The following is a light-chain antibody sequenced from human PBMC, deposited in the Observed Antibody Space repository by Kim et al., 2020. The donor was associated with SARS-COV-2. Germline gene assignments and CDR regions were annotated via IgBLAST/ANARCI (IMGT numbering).Light chain of an antibody. J-gene: IGLJ3*02. CDR3: QSYDSNNQGV. Sequence: NFMLTQPHSVSESPGKTVTISCTRSSGSITSNYVQWHQQRPGSSPTTLIFEDDQRPSGVPDRFSASINSSSNSASLTIAGLKTEDDGYYYCQSYDSNNQGVFGGGTQLTVL. CDR1: SGSITSNY. V-gene: IGLV6-57*01. CDR2: EDD.